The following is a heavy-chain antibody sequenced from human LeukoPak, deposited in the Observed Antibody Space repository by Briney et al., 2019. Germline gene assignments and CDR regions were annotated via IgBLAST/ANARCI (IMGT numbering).Heavy chain of an antibody. J-gene: IGHJ1*01. Sequence: PSETLSLTCSVSGGSISSSSYYWGCIRQPPGKGLEWVGSIYFSGSAYYTPSLKSRVTISVDTSKNQLSLKVNSVTAADTAVYYCGRGPAFYYDTSGYYYTTEYFQQWGQGTRVTVSS. D-gene: IGHD3-22*01. CDR1: GGSISSSSYY. CDR3: GRGPAFYYDTSGYYYTTEYFQQ. V-gene: IGHV4-39*07. CDR2: IYFSGSA.